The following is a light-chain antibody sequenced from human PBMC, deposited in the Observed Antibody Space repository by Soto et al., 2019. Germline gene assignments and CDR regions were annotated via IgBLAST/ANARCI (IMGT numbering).Light chain of an antibody. CDR1: SSSIGINT. CDR3: SAWDDSQNGPV. J-gene: IGLJ3*02. CDR2: SNS. V-gene: IGLV1-44*01. Sequence: QSVLTQPPSASGTPGQRVTISCSGSSSSIGINTVNWYQQLPGTAPKLLIYSNSQRPSGVPDRFSGSKSGTSASLAISGLQSEDEADYYCSAWDDSQNGPVFXGGTNVTVL.